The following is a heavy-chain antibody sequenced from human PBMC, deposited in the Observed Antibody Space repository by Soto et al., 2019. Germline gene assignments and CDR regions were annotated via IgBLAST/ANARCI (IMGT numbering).Heavy chain of an antibody. CDR2: ISGRSGDT. J-gene: IGHJ5*01. CDR3: ANSFGSGRIDWFDS. D-gene: IGHD1-26*01. Sequence: DVRLLESGGGLVQPGGSLRLSCAASGFTVSNYVMLWVRQAPGKGLEWVSMISGRSGDTYYADSVKGRLTISRDNSKNTLYMQLNRVRVEDTAVYYCANSFGSGRIDWFDSWGQGTLVTVSS. V-gene: IGHV3-23*01. CDR1: GFTVSNYV.